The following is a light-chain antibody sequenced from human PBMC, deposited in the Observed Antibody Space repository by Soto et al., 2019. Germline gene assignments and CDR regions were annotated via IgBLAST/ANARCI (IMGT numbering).Light chain of an antibody. V-gene: IGKV3-20*01. Sequence: IVFTQSPCTLSLSPGERATLSCRASQSVSNNYLAWYQQKPGQAPRLLIYDASSRAAGIPDRFSGSGSGTDFTLTITRLEPEDFAVYYCQQYGSSPVTFGQGTKVDIK. J-gene: IGKJ1*01. CDR1: QSVSNNY. CDR3: QQYGSSPVT. CDR2: DAS.